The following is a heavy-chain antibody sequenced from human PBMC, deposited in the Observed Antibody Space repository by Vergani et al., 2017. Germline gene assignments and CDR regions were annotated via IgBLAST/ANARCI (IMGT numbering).Heavy chain of an antibody. Sequence: EVQLVESGGGLVQPGGSLRLSCAASGFTFSSYSMNWVRQAPGKGLEWVSYISSSGSTIYYADSVKGRFTISRDNAKNSLYLQMNSLRAEDTAVYYCARTITTYETLDYWGQGTLVTVSS. J-gene: IGHJ4*02. D-gene: IGHD1-14*01. V-gene: IGHV3-48*04. CDR3: ARTITTYETLDY. CDR2: ISSSGSTI. CDR1: GFTFSSYS.